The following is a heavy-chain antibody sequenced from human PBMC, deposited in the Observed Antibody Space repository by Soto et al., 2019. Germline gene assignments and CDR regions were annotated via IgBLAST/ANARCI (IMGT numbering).Heavy chain of an antibody. CDR3: ALVVESEPRRYLDP. Sequence: GRYLRLSCAASGFTFSNFAMTWVRQAPGKGLKWVSDISGSGGTTYYADSVKGRFTISRDNSKNTLYLQMNTLRAEDTAVYYCALVVESEPRRYLDPWGKGNLVTGS. CDR2: ISGSGGTT. D-gene: IGHD2-2*01. CDR1: GFTFSNFA. J-gene: IGHJ5*02. V-gene: IGHV3-23*01.